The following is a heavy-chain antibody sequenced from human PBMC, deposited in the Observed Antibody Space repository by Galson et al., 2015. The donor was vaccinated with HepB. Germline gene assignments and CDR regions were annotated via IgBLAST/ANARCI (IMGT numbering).Heavy chain of an antibody. CDR1: GFIFGAYW. V-gene: IGHV3-7*03. CDR2: IKADGSET. J-gene: IGHJ4*02. Sequence: SLRLSCATSGFIFGAYWMGWVRHTPGKGLEWVANIKADGSETYYMDSVKGRFTISRDNAENSLYLQMSSLRVEDTAIYYCAEETTPGRHGWTPGGYWGQGTLVTVSS. CDR3: AEETTPGRHGWTPGGY. D-gene: IGHD5-24*01.